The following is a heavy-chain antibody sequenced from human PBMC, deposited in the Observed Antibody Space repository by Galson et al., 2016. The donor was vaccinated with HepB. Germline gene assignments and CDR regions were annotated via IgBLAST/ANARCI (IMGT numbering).Heavy chain of an antibody. CDR2: ISGSYSPL. CDR3: AREVGPSCDH. D-gene: IGHD1-26*01. CDR1: RSTFGDYF. J-gene: IGHJ4*02. Sequence: SLRLSCADSRSTFGDYFLSWIRQAPGAGLEWLAYISGSYSPLPYADSVKGRFTISRATARNSLFLQMNSLGVEDTAVYYCAREVGPSCDHWDQGTLVTVSS. V-gene: IGHV3-11*01.